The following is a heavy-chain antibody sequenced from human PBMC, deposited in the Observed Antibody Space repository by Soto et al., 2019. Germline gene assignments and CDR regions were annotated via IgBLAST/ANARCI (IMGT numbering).Heavy chain of an antibody. CDR1: GYMFPIYH. CDR2: IDPSDSRT. D-gene: IGHD7-27*01. V-gene: IGHV5-10-1*01. CDR3: ARTTDPTGVMPIRDY. Sequence: PGESLKISCEASGYMFPIYHISWVRQMPGKGLEWVGKIDPSDSRTMYRPSSRARITNSVDKSISTAYLQWSSLKASDTAMYYCARTTDPTGVMPIRDYWGQGTLFTSPQ. J-gene: IGHJ4*02.